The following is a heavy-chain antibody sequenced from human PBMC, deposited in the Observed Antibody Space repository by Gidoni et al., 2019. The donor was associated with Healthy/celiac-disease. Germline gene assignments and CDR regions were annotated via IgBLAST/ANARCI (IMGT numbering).Heavy chain of an antibody. D-gene: IGHD6-13*01. CDR3: ASRTIAAAGYDY. CDR1: GGSISSYY. V-gene: IGHV4-59*08. Sequence: QVQLQESGPGLVKPSETLSLTCTVSGGSISSYYWSWIRQPPGKGLEWIGYIYYSGSTNYNPSLKSRVTISVDTSKNQFSLKLSSVTAADTAVYYCASRTIAAAGYDYWGQGTLVTVSS. J-gene: IGHJ4*02. CDR2: IYYSGST.